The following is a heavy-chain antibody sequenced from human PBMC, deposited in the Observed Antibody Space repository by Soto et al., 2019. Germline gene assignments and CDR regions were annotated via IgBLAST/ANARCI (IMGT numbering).Heavy chain of an antibody. V-gene: IGHV3-23*01. CDR1: VFTFSSYA. CDR3: ARALGYYDSSGYFEY. D-gene: IGHD3-22*01. CDR2: ISGSGGST. Sequence: PVGSLRLSCASSVFTFSSYAMSCVRQSPGKGLEWVSAISGSGGSTYYADSVKGRFTISRDNSKNTLYLQMNSLRAEDTAVYYCARALGYYDSSGYFEYWGEGPPVIVS. J-gene: IGHJ4*02.